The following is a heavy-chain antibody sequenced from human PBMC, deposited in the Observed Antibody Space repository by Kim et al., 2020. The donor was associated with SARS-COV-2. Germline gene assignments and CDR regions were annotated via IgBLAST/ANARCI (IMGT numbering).Heavy chain of an antibody. J-gene: IGHJ4*02. CDR2: ISYDGSNK. CDR3: AKGRGTAD. Sequence: GGSLRLSCAASGFTFSSYGMHWFRQAPGKGLEWVAVISYDGSNKYYADSVKGRFTISRDNSKNTLYLQMNSLRAEDTAVYYCAKGRGTADWGQGTLVTVSS. CDR1: GFTFSSYG. V-gene: IGHV3-30*18. D-gene: IGHD1-1*01.